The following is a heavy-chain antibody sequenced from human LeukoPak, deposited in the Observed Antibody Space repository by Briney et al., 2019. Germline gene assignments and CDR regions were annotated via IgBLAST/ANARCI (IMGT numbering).Heavy chain of an antibody. D-gene: IGHD5-24*01. J-gene: IGHJ4*02. CDR3: ARGEMATIKFDY. CDR1: GYTFTSYD. Sequence: ASVKVSCKASGYTFTSYDINWVRQATGQGLEWMGWMNPNSGNTGYAQKFQGRVTITRNTSISTAYMELSSLRSDDTAVYYCARGEMATIKFDYWGQGTLVTVSS. V-gene: IGHV1-8*03. CDR2: MNPNSGNT.